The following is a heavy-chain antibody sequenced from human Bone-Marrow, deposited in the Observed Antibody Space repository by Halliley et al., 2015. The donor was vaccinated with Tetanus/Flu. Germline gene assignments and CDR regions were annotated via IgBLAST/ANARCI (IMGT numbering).Heavy chain of an antibody. V-gene: IGHV4-59*11. CDR3: ARDSYSWSVMGEFDP. D-gene: IGHD1-26*01. CDR2: ISYSGAL. J-gene: IGHJ5*02. CDR1: GGSMNAHH. Sequence: GLVKPSETLSLTCTVSGGSMNAHHWTWIRQPPGKGLEWIGHISYSGALDYSPSLEGRVTISLDTSTNHFSLNLRSVTAADTAVYHCARDSYSWSVMGEFDPWGQGTLVIVSS.